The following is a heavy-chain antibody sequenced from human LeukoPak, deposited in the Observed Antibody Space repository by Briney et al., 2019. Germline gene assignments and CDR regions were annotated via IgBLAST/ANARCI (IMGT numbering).Heavy chain of an antibody. CDR3: ARVSMVAVAGKAPDGMDV. D-gene: IGHD6-19*01. CDR1: GGSISNYY. CDR2: INHSGST. J-gene: IGHJ6*02. Sequence: SETLSLTCTVSGGSISNYYWSWIRQPPGMGLEWIGKINHSGSTNYNPSLKSRVTISVDTSKNQFSLKLSSVTAADTAVYYCARVSMVAVAGKAPDGMDVWGQGTTVTVSS. V-gene: IGHV4-34*01.